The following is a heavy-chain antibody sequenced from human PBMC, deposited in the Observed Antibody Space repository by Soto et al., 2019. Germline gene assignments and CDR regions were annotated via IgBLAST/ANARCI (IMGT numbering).Heavy chain of an antibody. CDR2: INPQETTT. Sequence: EVQLVESGGGLVQPGGSLRLSCAASGFTLANYWIHWIRQAPGERLVWVARINPQETTTNYADPVKARFASSRDNAKDPVSLQLNNLRGEETAVYYCGRGGREPVDVWGQGTTVIVSS. J-gene: IGHJ6*02. CDR1: GFTLANYW. CDR3: GRGGREPVDV. D-gene: IGHD1-26*01. V-gene: IGHV3-74*01.